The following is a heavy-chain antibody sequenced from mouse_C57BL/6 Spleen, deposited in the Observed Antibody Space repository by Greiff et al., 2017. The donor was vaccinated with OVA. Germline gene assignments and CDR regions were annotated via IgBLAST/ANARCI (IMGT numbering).Heavy chain of an antibody. J-gene: IGHJ1*03. D-gene: IGHD2-2*01. Sequence: EVHLVESGGGLVQPGGSLSLSCAASGFTFTDYYMSWVRQPPGKALEWLGFIRHKANGYTTEYSASVKGRFTISRDNSQSILYLQMNALRAEDSATYYCARYKGRLPYWGFDVWGTGTTVTVSS. V-gene: IGHV7-3*01. CDR3: ARYKGRLPYWGFDV. CDR2: IRHKANGYTT. CDR1: GFTFTDYY.